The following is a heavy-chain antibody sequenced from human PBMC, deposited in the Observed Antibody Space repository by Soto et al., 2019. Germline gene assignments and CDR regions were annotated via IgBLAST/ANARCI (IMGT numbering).Heavy chain of an antibody. Sequence: QVQLVQSGAEVKKPGSSVKVSCKASGGTFSSYAISWVRQAPGQGLEWMGGIIPIFGTANYAQKFQGRVTITADESTSTAYMELSSLRSEDTAGYYCARGGDLSVTNPGHWFDPWGQGTLVTVSS. CDR2: IIPIFGTA. CDR1: GGTFSSYA. CDR3: ARGGDLSVTNPGHWFDP. D-gene: IGHD4-17*01. J-gene: IGHJ5*02. V-gene: IGHV1-69*12.